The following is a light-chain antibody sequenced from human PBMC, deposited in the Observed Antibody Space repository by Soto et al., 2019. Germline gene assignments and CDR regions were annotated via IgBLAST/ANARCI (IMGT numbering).Light chain of an antibody. CDR1: QTVASN. CDR2: GAS. CDR3: QQYHNWPPQYT. V-gene: IGKV3-15*01. J-gene: IGKJ2*01. Sequence: EIVMTQSPATLSVSPGERATLSCRASQTVASNLAWYQQKPGQATRLLIHGASSRATGVPARFSGSGSGTEFTLTISSLQSEDFAVYYCQQYHNWPPQYTFGQGTKLQIK.